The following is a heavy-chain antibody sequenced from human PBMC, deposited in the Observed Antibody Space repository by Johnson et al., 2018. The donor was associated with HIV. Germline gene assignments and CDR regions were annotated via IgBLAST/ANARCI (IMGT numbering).Heavy chain of an antibody. CDR1: GFTFNSYA. D-gene: IGHD6-19*01. J-gene: IGHJ3*02. CDR3: AREYSSGWHEVFAFDI. Sequence: QVQLVESGGGVVQPGTSLRLSCVASGFTFNSYAMHWVRQAPGKGLEWLSVIWYDGSNEYYADSVKGRFTISRDNSKNTLYLHMRSLRLEDRAVYYCAREYSSGWHEVFAFDIWGQGTMVTVSS. CDR2: IWYDGSNE. V-gene: IGHV3-33*01.